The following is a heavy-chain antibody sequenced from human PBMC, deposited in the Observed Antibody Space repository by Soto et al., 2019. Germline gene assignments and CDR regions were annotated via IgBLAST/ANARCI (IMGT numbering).Heavy chain of an antibody. Sequence: GGSLRLSCAASGFTFSSDWMHWVRQAPGKGLVWVSRINTDGSDTSYADSVKGRFTISRDNAKNMLYLQMSSLRAEDTAVYYCARVHSSSYHYFDYWGQGTLVTVSS. V-gene: IGHV3-74*01. CDR1: GFTFSSDW. D-gene: IGHD6-13*01. J-gene: IGHJ4*02. CDR3: ARVHSSSYHYFDY. CDR2: INTDGSDT.